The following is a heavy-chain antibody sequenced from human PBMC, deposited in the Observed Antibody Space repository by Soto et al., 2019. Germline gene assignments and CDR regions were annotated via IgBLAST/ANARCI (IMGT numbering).Heavy chain of an antibody. V-gene: IGHV5-51*01. CDR3: ARAYSGYDYDGWYYGMDV. D-gene: IGHD5-12*01. Sequence: PGESLKISCKGSGYSFTSYWIGWVRQMPGKGLEWMGIIYPGDSDTRYSPSFQGQVTISADKSISTAYLQWSSLKASGTAMYYCARAYSGYDYDGWYYGMDVWGQGTTVTAP. CDR2: IYPGDSDT. J-gene: IGHJ6*02. CDR1: GYSFTSYW.